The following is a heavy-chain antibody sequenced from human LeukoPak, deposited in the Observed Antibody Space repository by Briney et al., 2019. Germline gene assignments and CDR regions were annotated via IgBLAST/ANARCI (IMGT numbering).Heavy chain of an antibody. J-gene: IGHJ4*02. CDR2: IKQDGSEK. V-gene: IGHV3-7*01. CDR3: ARKPLSGGYGGTIDY. CDR1: RFTFTSYW. D-gene: IGHD5-12*01. Sequence: GGSLRLSCAASRFTFTSYWMTWVRQAPGKGLEWVANIKQDGSEKYYVDSAKGRFTISRDNAKNSLYLRMNSLRAEDTAIYYCARKPLSGGYGGTIDYWGQGTLVTVSS.